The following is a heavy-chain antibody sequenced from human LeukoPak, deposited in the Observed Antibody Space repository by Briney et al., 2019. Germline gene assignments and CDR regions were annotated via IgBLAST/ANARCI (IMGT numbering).Heavy chain of an antibody. CDR2: IAPDTGGT. D-gene: IGHD1-26*01. J-gene: IGHJ4*02. Sequence: ASVKVSCKASGYTFTDYKMHWVRQAPGQGLEWMGWIAPDTGGTNYAQNLQGRVTMTRDTSISTVYMELSSLRSDDTAVYYCARATKDNGSRPPGDYWGQGTLVTVSS. V-gene: IGHV1-2*02. CDR1: GYTFTDYK. CDR3: ARATKDNGSRPPGDY.